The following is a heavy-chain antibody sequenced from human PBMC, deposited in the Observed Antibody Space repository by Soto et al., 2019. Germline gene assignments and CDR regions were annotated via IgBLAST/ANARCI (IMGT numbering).Heavy chain of an antibody. CDR2: IIPILGIA. V-gene: IGHV1-69*02. D-gene: IGHD3-10*01. CDR3: ARIFRGVINYYGSGSYYNSDNWFDP. Sequence: GASVKVSCKASGGTFSSYTISWVRQAPGQGLEWMGRIIPILGIANYAQKFQGRVTITADKSTSTAYMELSSLRSEDTAVYYCARIFRGVINYYGSGSYYNSDNWFDPWGQGTLVTVSS. CDR1: GGTFSSYT. J-gene: IGHJ5*02.